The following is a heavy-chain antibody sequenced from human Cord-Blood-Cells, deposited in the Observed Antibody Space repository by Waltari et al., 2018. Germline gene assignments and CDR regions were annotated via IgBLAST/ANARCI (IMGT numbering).Heavy chain of an antibody. V-gene: IGHV4-34*01. CDR3: ARGLDYGNYWYFDL. J-gene: IGHJ2*01. Sequence: QVQLQQWGAGLLKPSETLSLTCAVDGGSFSGYYWSWIRQPPGKGLEWIGEINHSGSTNYTPSLKSRVTISVDTSKNQFSLKLSSVTSADTAVYYCARGLDYGNYWYFDLWGRGTLVTVSS. CDR1: GGSFSGYY. D-gene: IGHD4-17*01. CDR2: INHSGST.